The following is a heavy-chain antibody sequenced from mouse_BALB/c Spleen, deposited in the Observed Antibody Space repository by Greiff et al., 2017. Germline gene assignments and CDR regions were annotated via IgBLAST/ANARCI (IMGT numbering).Heavy chain of an antibody. CDR1: GFNIKDYY. CDR3: NMGITRDYAMDY. CDR2: IDPENGDT. J-gene: IGHJ4*01. V-gene: IGHV14-4*02. Sequence: VQLKQSGAELVRSGASVKLSCTASGFNIKDYYMHWVKQRPEQGLEWIGWIDPENGDTEYAPKFQGKATMTADTSSNTAYLQLSSLTSEDTAVYYCNMGITRDYAMDYWGQGTSVTVSS.